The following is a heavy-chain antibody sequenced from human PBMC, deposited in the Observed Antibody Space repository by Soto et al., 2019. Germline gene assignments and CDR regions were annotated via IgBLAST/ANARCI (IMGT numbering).Heavy chain of an antibody. CDR1: GFTFSSYS. D-gene: IGHD3-10*01. CDR2: ISSSSSYI. CDR3: ARLRARYGSGSYVYYYYYMDV. V-gene: IGHV3-21*01. J-gene: IGHJ6*03. Sequence: GGSLRLSCAASGFTFSSYSMNWVRQAPGKGLEWVSSISSSSSYIYYADSVKGRFTISRDNAKNSLYLQMNSLRAEDTAVYYCARLRARYGSGSYVYYYYYMDVWGKGTTVTVSS.